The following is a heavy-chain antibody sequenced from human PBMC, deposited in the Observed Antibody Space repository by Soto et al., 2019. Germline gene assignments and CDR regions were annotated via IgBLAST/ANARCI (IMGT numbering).Heavy chain of an antibody. Sequence: SETLSLTCSVSGGSISNSSYYWGWIRQPPGKGLEWIGSIYYSGSTYYNPSLKSRVTISVDTSKNQFSLKLSSVTAADTAVYYCARRGRVATIATFYYYNGMDVWGQGTTVPVSS. J-gene: IGHJ6*02. CDR2: IYYSGST. D-gene: IGHD5-12*01. V-gene: IGHV4-39*01. CDR1: GGSISNSSYY. CDR3: ARRGRVATIATFYYYNGMDV.